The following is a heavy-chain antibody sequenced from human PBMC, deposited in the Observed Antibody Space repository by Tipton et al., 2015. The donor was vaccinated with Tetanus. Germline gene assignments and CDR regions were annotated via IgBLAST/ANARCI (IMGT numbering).Heavy chain of an antibody. CDR1: GFTFSSYG. CDR3: AKDLKGRIAARGGDYYYDGMDV. J-gene: IGHJ6*02. V-gene: IGHV3-30*18. D-gene: IGHD6-13*01. CDR2: ISYDGSNK. Sequence: SLRLSCAASGFTFSSYGMHWVRQAPGKGLEWVAVISYDGSNKYYADAVKGRFTISRDNSKNTLYLQMNSLRAEDTAVYYCAKDLKGRIAARGGDYYYDGMDVGGQGTRVAVS.